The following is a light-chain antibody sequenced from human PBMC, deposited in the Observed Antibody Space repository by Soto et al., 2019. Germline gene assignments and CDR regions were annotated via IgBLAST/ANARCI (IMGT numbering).Light chain of an antibody. CDR2: DAS. V-gene: IGKV3-20*01. CDR1: QTVNNNY. J-gene: IGKJ1*01. CDR3: QVYGMSPKT. Sequence: IGMTEAPGSLCVSRGERASLSWWVSQTVNNNYLAWYQQIPGQAPRLLLFDASTRATGIPDRFSGSGAGIDFTLTISRLEPEDLAVYYCQVYGMSPKTFGPGTKVDIK.